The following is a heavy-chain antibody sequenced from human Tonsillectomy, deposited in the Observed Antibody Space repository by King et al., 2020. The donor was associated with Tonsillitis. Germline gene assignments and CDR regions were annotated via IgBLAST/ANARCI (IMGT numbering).Heavy chain of an antibody. V-gene: IGHV3-7*01. CDR2: IRQDGGER. CDR3: ARVGRVVGSDIFFEY. Sequence: VQLVESGGDLVQPGGSLRLSCSASGFTFSDYWMNWVRQTPGKGLEWVASIRQDGGERYYVDSVKGRFTISRDNAKNSLYLQLSSLRAEDSAVYYCARVGRVVGSDIFFEYWGQGTLVTVSS. J-gene: IGHJ4*02. CDR1: GFTFSDYW. D-gene: IGHD2-15*01.